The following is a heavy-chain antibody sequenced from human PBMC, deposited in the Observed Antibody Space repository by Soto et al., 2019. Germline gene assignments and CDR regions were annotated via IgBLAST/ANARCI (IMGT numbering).Heavy chain of an antibody. V-gene: IGHV4-61*01. J-gene: IGHJ6*02. CDR3: ARALAAAKDSYDYYGMDV. CDR2: ISYSGNT. Sequence: QVQLQESGPGLVKPSETLSLTCSVSGGSVSSENYYWSWIRQPPGKGLEWIGYISYSGNTNYNPSLKTRIALSLDMSKTQFSLKLRSVTAAATAVYYCARALAAAKDSYDYYGMDVWGPGATVTVCS. CDR1: GGSVSSENYY. D-gene: IGHD6-13*01.